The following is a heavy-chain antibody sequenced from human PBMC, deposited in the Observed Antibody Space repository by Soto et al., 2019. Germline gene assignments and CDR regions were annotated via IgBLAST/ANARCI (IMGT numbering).Heavy chain of an antibody. V-gene: IGHV1-8*01. CDR1: GYTFTNYD. D-gene: IGHD2-21*02. CDR3: ARTRLCGGDCYSAYYFDF. J-gene: IGHJ4*02. CDR2: MNPSSGNT. Sequence: ASVKVSCKASGYTFTNYDINWVRQATGRGLEWMGWMNPSSGNTGYVQKFQGRVTMTRNTSTSTAYMELTSLTSDDTAVYYCARTRLCGGDCYSAYYFDFWGQGALDTVSS.